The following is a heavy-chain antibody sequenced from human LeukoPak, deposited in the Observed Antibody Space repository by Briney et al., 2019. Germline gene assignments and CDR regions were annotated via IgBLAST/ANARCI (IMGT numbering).Heavy chain of an antibody. CDR2: ISYDGSKK. CDR3: ARARITLDV. V-gene: IGHV3-30*04. CDR1: GFTFSPYV. Sequence: GGSLRLSCAASGFTFSPYVMHWVRQAPGKGLDWVAVISYDGSKKYYADSVKGRFTISRDNSKDTLYLQMHSLRVEDTAVYYCARARITLDVWGKGTTVTVSS. J-gene: IGHJ6*04. D-gene: IGHD3-10*01.